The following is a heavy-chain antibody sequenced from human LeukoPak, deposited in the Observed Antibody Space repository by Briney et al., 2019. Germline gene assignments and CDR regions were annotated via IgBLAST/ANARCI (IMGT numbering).Heavy chain of an antibody. J-gene: IGHJ4*02. CDR1: EFTFSNYA. CDR3: ARRDPFDY. Sequence: PGGSLRLSCAASEFTFSNYALHWVRQAPGKGLQWVAVISYDGNTIHYADSVKGRFIISRDTSKNTLYLQMNSLRAEDTAVYYCARRDPFDYWGQGTMVTVSS. V-gene: IGHV3-30-3*01. CDR2: ISYDGNTI.